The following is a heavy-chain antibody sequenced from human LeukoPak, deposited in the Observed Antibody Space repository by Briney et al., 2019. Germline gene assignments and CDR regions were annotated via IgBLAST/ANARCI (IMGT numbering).Heavy chain of an antibody. CDR2: ISSSGNII. Sequence: GGSLRLSCAASGFTFSDYYMSWIRQAPGKGLEWVSYISSSGNIIYYADSVKGRFTISRDNAKNSLYLQMNSLRAEDTAVYYCAKGQQLVRGENYYFDYWGQGTLVTVSS. V-gene: IGHV3-11*04. J-gene: IGHJ4*02. D-gene: IGHD6-13*01. CDR3: AKGQQLVRGENYYFDY. CDR1: GFTFSDYY.